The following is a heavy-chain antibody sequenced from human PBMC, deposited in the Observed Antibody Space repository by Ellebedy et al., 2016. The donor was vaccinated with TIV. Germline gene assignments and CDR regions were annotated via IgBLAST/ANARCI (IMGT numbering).Heavy chain of an antibody. J-gene: IGHJ4*02. V-gene: IGHV3-15*07. D-gene: IGHD1-26*01. Sequence: PGESLRLSCAAYGFTFSNAWINWVRQAPGKGLEWVGSIKSKTDGGTTDYAAPVKGRFTISRDDSKNTQYLQMNSLKTEDTAVYYCTTDANGVVATAYWGQGTLVTVSS. CDR1: GFTFSNAW. CDR3: TTDANGVVATAY. CDR2: IKSKTDGGTT.